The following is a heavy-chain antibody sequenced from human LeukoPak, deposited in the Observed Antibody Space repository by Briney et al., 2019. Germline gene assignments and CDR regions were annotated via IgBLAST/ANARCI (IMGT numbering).Heavy chain of an antibody. CDR1: GFSFDVFA. CDR2: ISGDGGGT. Sequence: GSLRLSCAASGFSFDVFAMHWIRQRPGKSLEWVSLISGDGGGTYYADSVKGRFTISRDSSKNSLYLHMNNLRTEDTAFYYCAKDKYESSAYYLDHWGQGALVTVSS. J-gene: IGHJ5*02. D-gene: IGHD3-22*01. CDR3: AKDKYESSAYYLDH. V-gene: IGHV3-43*02.